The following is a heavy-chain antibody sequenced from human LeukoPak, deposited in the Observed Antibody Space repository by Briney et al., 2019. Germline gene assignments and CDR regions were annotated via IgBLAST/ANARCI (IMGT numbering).Heavy chain of an antibody. CDR2: ISYDGDHK. J-gene: IGHJ4*02. CDR3: AREYYSGNYYVFDY. CDR1: GFTFTDYA. Sequence: GGSLRLSCAASGFTFTDYAIHWVRQAPGKELEWVAVISYDGDHKYYPDSVKGRFTISRDNSKNTVYLQMNSLRVEDTAVYFCAREYYSGNYYVFDYWGQGTLVTVSS. D-gene: IGHD1-26*01. V-gene: IGHV3-30-3*01.